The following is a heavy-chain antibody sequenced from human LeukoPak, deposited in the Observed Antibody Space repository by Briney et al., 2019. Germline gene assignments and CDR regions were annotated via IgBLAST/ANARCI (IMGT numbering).Heavy chain of an antibody. CDR2: INHSGST. D-gene: IGHD3-22*01. CDR1: GGSFRRYY. J-gene: IGHJ5*02. CDR3: ARSGYYYDTNWFDR. Sequence: SETLSLTCAVYGGSFRRYYWSWIRQPPGKGREGIGEINHSGSTNYNPSIKSRVTISVGTFKNQFSMKLSSVTAADTAVYYCARSGYYYDTNWFDRGGQGTLVTAS. V-gene: IGHV4-34*01.